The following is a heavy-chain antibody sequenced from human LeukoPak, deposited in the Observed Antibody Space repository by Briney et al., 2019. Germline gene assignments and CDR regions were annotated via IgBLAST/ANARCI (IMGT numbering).Heavy chain of an antibody. CDR3: ARGDGNDFWSGYFIFDY. CDR2: INPNSGGT. V-gene: IGHV1-2*02. Sequence: GASVKVSCKASGYTFTGYYVHWVRQAPGQGLEWMGWINPNSGGTNYAQKFQGRVTMTRDTSISTAYMELSRLRSDDTAVYYCARGDGNDFWSGYFIFDYWGQGTLVTVSS. CDR1: GYTFTGYY. D-gene: IGHD3-3*01. J-gene: IGHJ4*02.